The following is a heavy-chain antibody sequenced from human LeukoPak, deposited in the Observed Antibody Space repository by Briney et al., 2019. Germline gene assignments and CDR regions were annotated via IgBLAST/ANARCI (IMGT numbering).Heavy chain of an antibody. CDR2: INHSGST. V-gene: IGHV4-34*01. J-gene: IGHJ4*02. Sequence: SETLSLTCAVYGGSFSGYYWSWIRQPPGKGLEWIGEINHSGSTNYNPSLKSRVTISVDTSKKQFSLKLSSVTAADTAVYYCARGYRGRSSSWYVNWGQGTLVTVSS. CDR1: GGSFSGYY. D-gene: IGHD6-13*01. CDR3: ARGYRGRSSSWYVN.